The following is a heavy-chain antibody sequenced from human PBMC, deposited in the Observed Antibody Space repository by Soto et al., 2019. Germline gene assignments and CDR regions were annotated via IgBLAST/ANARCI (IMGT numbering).Heavy chain of an antibody. CDR3: SASTRGGKWLQPDH. J-gene: IGHJ5*02. D-gene: IGHD5-18*01. CDR2: IRSTSSGGTT. Sequence: GGSLRLSCTASGFSFGDYGVSWFRQTPGKGLEWISFIRSTSSGGTTEYAASVTGRFTISRDDSKNIAYLQMNSLMTEDTAVYYCSASTRGGKWLQPDHWGQGTLVTVSS. V-gene: IGHV3-49*03. CDR1: GFSFGDYG.